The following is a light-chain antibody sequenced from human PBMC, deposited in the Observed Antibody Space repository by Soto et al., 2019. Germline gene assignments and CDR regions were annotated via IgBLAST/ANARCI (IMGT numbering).Light chain of an antibody. CDR1: QDISNN. J-gene: IGKJ1*01. Sequence: VIWMTQSPSLLSASTGDRVTISCRLSQDISNNLAWYHQKPGKAPELLIYAASPFQSGVPSRFSGSGSGTDFTLTISCLQSEDFATYYCQQSYSFPGTFAQGTRVEIK. V-gene: IGKV1D-8*01. CDR3: QQSYSFPGT. CDR2: AAS.